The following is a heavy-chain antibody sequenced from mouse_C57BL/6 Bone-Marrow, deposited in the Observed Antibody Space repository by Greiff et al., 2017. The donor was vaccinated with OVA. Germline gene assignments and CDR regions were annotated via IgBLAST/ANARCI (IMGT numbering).Heavy chain of an antibody. J-gene: IGHJ2*01. CDR2: FYPGSGSI. D-gene: IGHD1-1*01. V-gene: IGHV1-62-2*01. Sequence: QVQLKEPGAELVKPGASVKLSCKASGYTFTEYTIHWVKQRSGQGLEWIGWFYPGSGSIKYNQKFKDKATLTTDKSSSTVYMELSRLTSEDSAVYFCARHEETRTNTVEGYFDYWGKGTTLTVSS. CDR1: GYTFTEYT. CDR3: ARHEETRTNTVEGYFDY.